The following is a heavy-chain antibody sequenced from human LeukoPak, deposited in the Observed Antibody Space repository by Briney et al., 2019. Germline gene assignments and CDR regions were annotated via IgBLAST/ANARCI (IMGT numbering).Heavy chain of an antibody. D-gene: IGHD3-10*01. CDR1: GYTFTSYD. J-gene: IGHJ4*02. Sequence: ASVKVSCKASGYTFTSYDINWVRQATGQGLEWMGWMNPNSGNTGYAQKFQGRVTITRNTSISTAYMELSSLRSEDTAVYYCARVTPDYYGSGSYGYYFDYWGQGTLVTVSS. CDR2: MNPNSGNT. CDR3: ARVTPDYYGSGSYGYYFDY. V-gene: IGHV1-8*03.